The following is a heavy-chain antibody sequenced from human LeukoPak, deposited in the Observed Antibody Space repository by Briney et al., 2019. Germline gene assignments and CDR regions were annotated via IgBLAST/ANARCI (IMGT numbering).Heavy chain of an antibody. Sequence: GGSLRLSCAASGFTFSSYSMNWVRQAPGKGLEWVSSISSSSSYIYYADSVKGRFTISRDNAKNSLYLQMNSLRAEDTAVYYCARDRSEDSGYRSYFDYWGQGTLVTVSS. V-gene: IGHV3-21*01. D-gene: IGHD5-12*01. J-gene: IGHJ4*02. CDR2: ISSSSSYI. CDR1: GFTFSSYS. CDR3: ARDRSEDSGYRSYFDY.